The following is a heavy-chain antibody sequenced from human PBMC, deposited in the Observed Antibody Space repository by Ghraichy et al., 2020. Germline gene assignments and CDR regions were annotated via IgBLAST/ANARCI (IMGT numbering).Heavy chain of an antibody. Sequence: SQTLSLTCTVSGGSIGSYYWSWIRQPPGKGLEWIGYIYYSGSTHYNPSLKSRVTISVDTSKNQFSLKLNSVTAADTAVYYCATYTSGWLGGLDYWGQGTLVTVSS. CDR1: GGSIGSYY. J-gene: IGHJ4*02. D-gene: IGHD6-19*01. CDR3: ATYTSGWLGGLDY. CDR2: IYYSGST. V-gene: IGHV4-59*01.